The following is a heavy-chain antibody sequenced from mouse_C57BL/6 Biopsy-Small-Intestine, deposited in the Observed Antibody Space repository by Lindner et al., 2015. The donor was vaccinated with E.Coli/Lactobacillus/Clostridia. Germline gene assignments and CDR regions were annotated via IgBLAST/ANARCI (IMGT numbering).Heavy chain of an antibody. CDR1: GYTFTDYE. J-gene: IGHJ3*01. Sequence: VQLQESGAELVRPGASVTLSCKASGYTFTDYEIHWVKQTPVHGLEWIGAIDPETGGTAYNQMFKDKAILTADKSSSTAYMELRSLTSEDSAVYYCSSYFDYDWFAYWGQGTLVTVSA. CDR3: SSYFDYDWFAY. V-gene: IGHV1-15*01. D-gene: IGHD2-4*01. CDR2: IDPETGGT.